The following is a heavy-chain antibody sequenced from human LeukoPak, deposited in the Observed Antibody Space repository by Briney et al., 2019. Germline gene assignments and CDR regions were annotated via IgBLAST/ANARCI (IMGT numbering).Heavy chain of an antibody. CDR3: AREDHLRGGPGYSYCDY. CDR1: GGSISSYY. D-gene: IGHD5-24*01. Sequence: PSETLSLTCTASGGSISSYYWSWIRQPPGKGLEWIGYVYYSGSTNYNPSLKSRVTISVDTSKNQFSLKLSSVTAADTAVYYCAREDHLRGGPGYSYCDYWAQGTLVTVSS. V-gene: IGHV4-59*01. CDR2: VYYSGST. J-gene: IGHJ4*02.